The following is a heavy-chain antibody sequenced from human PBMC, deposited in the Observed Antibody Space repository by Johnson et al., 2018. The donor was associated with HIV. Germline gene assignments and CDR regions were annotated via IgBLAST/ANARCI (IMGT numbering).Heavy chain of an antibody. CDR2: INSDGSNT. Sequence: VQLVESGGGLVQPGGSLRLSCAASGFTFSSYWMHWVRQAPGKGLVWVSRINSDGSNTKYADSVKGRFTISRDNAKNTLYLQMNSLRAEDTAVYYCAREGTYYYDNSGYNDAFDVWGQGTMVTVSS. V-gene: IGHV3-74*03. CDR1: GFTFSSYW. D-gene: IGHD3-22*01. CDR3: AREGTYYYDNSGYNDAFDV. J-gene: IGHJ3*01.